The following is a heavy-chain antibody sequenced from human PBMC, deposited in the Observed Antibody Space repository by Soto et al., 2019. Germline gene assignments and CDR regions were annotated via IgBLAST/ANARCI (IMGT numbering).Heavy chain of an antibody. CDR2: ISYDGSNK. D-gene: IGHD2-2*01. CDR1: GFTFTSSG. Sequence: GGSLRLSCAASGFTFTSSGMHWVRQAPGKGLEWVAVISYDGSNKLYADSVKGRFTISRDISKNTLYLQMNSLRTEDTAVYYCTKGAWCSSTSCYSAESDYWGQGTRVTVSS. J-gene: IGHJ4*02. CDR3: TKGAWCSSTSCYSAESDY. V-gene: IGHV3-30*18.